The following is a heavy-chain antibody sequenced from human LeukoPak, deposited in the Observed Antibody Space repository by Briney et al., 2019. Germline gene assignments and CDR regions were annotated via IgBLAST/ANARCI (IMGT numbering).Heavy chain of an antibody. J-gene: IGHJ3*02. CDR3: ARQGGDAFDI. V-gene: IGHV4-59*08. CDR2: IYSSGST. Sequence: SETLSLTCTVSGGSISSYYWSWIRRPPGQGLEWIGYIYSSGSTNYNPSLKSRVTISVDTSKTQFSLKLSSVTAADTAVYYCARQGGDAFDIWGQGTMVTVPS. CDR1: GGSISSYY.